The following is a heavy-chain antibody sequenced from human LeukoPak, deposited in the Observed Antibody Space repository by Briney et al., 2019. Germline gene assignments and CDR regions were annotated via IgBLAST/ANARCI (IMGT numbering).Heavy chain of an antibody. CDR3: AYRSSSEDFDY. CDR1: GGYISSSSYY. Sequence: SETLSLTSTVSGGYISSSSYYWGWIRQPPGKGMEWNGRVYYSGSTYYNTPLKSRVTISVDTSKNQFFRKLSSVTAADTAVYYCAYRSSSEDFDYWGQGTLVTVSS. J-gene: IGHJ4*02. CDR2: VYYSGST. D-gene: IGHD6-6*01. V-gene: IGHV4-39*01.